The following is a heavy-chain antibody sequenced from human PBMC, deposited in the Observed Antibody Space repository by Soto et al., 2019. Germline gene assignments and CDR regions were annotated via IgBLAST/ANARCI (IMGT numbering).Heavy chain of an antibody. CDR2: IYRTGST. CDR3: ASRDPGTSVDY. V-gene: IGHV4-4*02. Sequence: PSATLDLTSAVSGGSFTSNNWWTWVRQPPGQGLEWIGEIYRTGSTNYNPSLKSRVTISLDKSENQFSLKVTSLTAADTAVYYCASRDPGTSVDYWGQGTLVTVSS. D-gene: IGHD1-7*01. CDR1: GGSFTSNNW. J-gene: IGHJ4*02.